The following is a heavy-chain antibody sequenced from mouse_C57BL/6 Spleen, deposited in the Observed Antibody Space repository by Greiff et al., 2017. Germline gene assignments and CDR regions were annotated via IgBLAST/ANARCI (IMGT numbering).Heavy chain of an antibody. D-gene: IGHD1-1*01. CDR3: ARGGYYGSSLFDY. J-gene: IGHJ2*01. CDR1: GYTFTDHT. V-gene: IGHV1-78*01. Sequence: VMLVESDAELVKPGASVKISCKVSGYTFTDHTIHWMKQRPEQGLEWIGYIYPRDGSTKYNEKFKGKATLTADKSSSTAYMQLNSLTSEDSAVYFCARGGYYGSSLFDYWGQGTTLTVSS. CDR2: IYPRDGST.